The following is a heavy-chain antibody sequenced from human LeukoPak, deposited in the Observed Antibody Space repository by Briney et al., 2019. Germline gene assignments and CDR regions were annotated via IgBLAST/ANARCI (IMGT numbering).Heavy chain of an antibody. D-gene: IGHD3-3*01. V-gene: IGHV3-11*01. CDR1: GFSFSDHY. CDR2: ISGSGSTI. CDR3: AREGITIFGVANSNWFDP. Sequence: GGSLRLSCAASGFSFSDHYMSWIRQAPGKGLEWVSYISGSGSTIYYAASVRGRFTISRDNAKNSLYLQMNSLRAEDTAIYYYAREGITIFGVANSNWFDPWGQGTLVTVSS. J-gene: IGHJ5*02.